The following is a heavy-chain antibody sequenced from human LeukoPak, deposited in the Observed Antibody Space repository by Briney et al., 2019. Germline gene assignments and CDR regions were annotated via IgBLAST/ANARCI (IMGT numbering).Heavy chain of an antibody. V-gene: IGHV3-48*01. CDR1: GFTFKAYW. CDR3: ARNAAVTSYYYFDY. CDR2: MSSSSSTI. D-gene: IGHD4-17*01. J-gene: IGHJ4*02. Sequence: PGGSLRLSCEASGFTFKAYWMSWVRQAPGKGLEWVSYMSSSSSTIYYADSVKGRFTISRDNAKNSLYLQMNSLRAEDTAVYYCARNAAVTSYYYFDYWGQGSLVTVSS.